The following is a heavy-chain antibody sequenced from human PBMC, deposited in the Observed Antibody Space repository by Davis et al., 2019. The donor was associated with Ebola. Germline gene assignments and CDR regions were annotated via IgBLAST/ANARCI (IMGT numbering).Heavy chain of an antibody. Sequence: HSQTLSLTCAISGDSVFGKNGAWNWIRQSPSRGLEWLGRTYYSSKWYNDYAVSVKSRITINPDTSKNQVSLQLNSVSPEDTAVYYCARGWLRVGFDSWGQGTLVTVSS. CDR3: ARGWLRVGFDS. V-gene: IGHV6-1*01. J-gene: IGHJ4*02. CDR2: TYYSSKWYN. CDR1: GDSVFGKNGA. D-gene: IGHD5-12*01.